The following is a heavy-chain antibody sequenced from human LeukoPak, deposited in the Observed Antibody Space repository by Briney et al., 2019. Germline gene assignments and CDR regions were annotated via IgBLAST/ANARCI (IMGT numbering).Heavy chain of an antibody. V-gene: IGHV4-39*01. Sequence: SETLSLTCTVSGGSISSGSHHWGWFRQSPGKGLEWIGSNYDGRTIYYNPSLNNRVTISAVTSKNQFSLQLNSVTAADTAVYYCARHDGRSGGTMGALDSWGQGSLVTVSS. CDR2: NYDGRTI. CDR1: GGSISSGSHH. J-gene: IGHJ4*02. D-gene: IGHD4-23*01. CDR3: ARHDGRSGGTMGALDS.